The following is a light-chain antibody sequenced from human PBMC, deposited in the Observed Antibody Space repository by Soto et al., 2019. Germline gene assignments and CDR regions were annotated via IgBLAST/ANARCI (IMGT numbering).Light chain of an antibody. V-gene: IGLV1-44*01. CDR2: SNN. Sequence: QSVLTQPPSASGTPGQRVTISCSGSSSNIGGNYVYWYQQLPGTAPKLLIYSNNQRPSGVPDRFSGSKSDTSASLAISGLQSEHEAGYYCAAWDDSLNGQLFGGGTKVTVL. CDR3: AAWDDSLNGQL. J-gene: IGLJ2*01. CDR1: SSNIGGNY.